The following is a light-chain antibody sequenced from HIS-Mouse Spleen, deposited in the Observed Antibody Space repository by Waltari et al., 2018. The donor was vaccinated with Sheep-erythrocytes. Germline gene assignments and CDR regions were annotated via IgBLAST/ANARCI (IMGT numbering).Light chain of an antibody. CDR1: QGISSA. CDR3: QKFNNYPRT. CDR2: DAS. J-gene: IGKJ1*01. V-gene: IGKV1D-13*01. Sequence: AIQLTQSPSSLSASVGDRVTITGRASQGISSALAWYQQKPGKAPKLLIYDASSLESGVPSRFSGSGSGTDFTLTISSLQPEDFATYYCQKFNNYPRTFGQGTKVELK.